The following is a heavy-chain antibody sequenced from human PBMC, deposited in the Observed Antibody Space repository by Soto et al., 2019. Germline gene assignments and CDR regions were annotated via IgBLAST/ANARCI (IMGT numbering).Heavy chain of an antibody. J-gene: IGHJ4*02. D-gene: IGHD6-13*01. Sequence: EVQLVESGGGSIQPGGSLRLSCAASGFRVGNNYMIWFRHAPGKGLEWVSSIYSGGSTDYTDSVKGRFTITRDNSNNRLYLQMNILRAEDTARYYCARDGPGMAASGGSHAWCRGNMVSASS. CDR3: ARDGPGMAASGGSHA. CDR1: GFRVGNNY. CDR2: IYSGGST. V-gene: IGHV3-53*01.